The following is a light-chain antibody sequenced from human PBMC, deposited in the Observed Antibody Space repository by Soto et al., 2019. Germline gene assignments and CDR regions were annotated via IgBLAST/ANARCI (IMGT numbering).Light chain of an antibody. CDR2: EVV. J-gene: IGLJ1*01. CDR1: KSDIGVYDF. CDR3: KSYAGSNTYV. V-gene: IGLV2-8*01. Sequence: QSVLTQPPSASGSPGQSVTISCTGTKSDIGVYDFVSWYQHHPGKAPRLIIYEVVQRPSGVPDRFSGSKSGNTASLTVSGLQAADEADYFCKSYAGSNTYVLGRGTKVHRP.